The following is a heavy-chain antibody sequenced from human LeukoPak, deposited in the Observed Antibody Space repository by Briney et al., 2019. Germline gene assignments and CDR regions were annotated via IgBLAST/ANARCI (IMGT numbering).Heavy chain of an antibody. CDR3: AKDGCGGDCWDY. D-gene: IGHD2-21*02. Sequence: GGSLRLSCAASGFTFSSYAMSWVRQAPGKGLEWVSAISGSGGSTYYADSVKGRFTISRDNSKNTLYLQMNSLRAEDTAVYYYAKDGCGGDCWDYWGQGTLVTVSS. V-gene: IGHV3-23*01. CDR2: ISGSGGST. J-gene: IGHJ4*02. CDR1: GFTFSSYA.